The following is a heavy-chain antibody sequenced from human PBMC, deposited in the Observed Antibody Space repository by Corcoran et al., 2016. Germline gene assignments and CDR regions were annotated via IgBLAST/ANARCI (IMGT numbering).Heavy chain of an antibody. D-gene: IGHD6-19*01. V-gene: IGHV1-2*02. CDR3: ASITYSRGGEFDY. J-gene: IGHJ4*02. Sequence: QVQLVQSGAEVKKPGASVKVSCKASGYTFIGYYMHWVRQAPGQGLEWMGWIDPNSGGTNYARKFQGRVTMTRDTSIRTAYMELSRLRSDDTAFYYCASITYSRGGEFDYWGQGTLVTVSS. CDR2: IDPNSGGT. CDR1: GYTFIGYY.